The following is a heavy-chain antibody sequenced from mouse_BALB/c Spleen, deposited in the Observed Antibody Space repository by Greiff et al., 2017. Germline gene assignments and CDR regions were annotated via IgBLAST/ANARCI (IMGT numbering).Heavy chain of an antibody. CDR3: ARDQGGTKIRTVSWLAY. CDR1: GFTFSDYG. J-gene: IGHJ3*01. V-gene: IGHV5-15*02. CDR2: ISNLAYSI. D-gene: IGHD2-4*01. Sequence: EVQLQESGGGLVQPGGSRKLSCAASGFTFSDYGMAWVRQAPGKGPEWVAFISNLAYSIYYADTVTGRFTISRENARNTLYLEMSSLRSEDTAMYYCARDQGGTKIRTVSWLAYWGQGTLVTVSA.